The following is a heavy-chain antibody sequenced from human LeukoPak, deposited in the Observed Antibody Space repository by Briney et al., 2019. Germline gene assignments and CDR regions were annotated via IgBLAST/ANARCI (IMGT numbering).Heavy chain of an antibody. Sequence: GGSLRLSCAASGFTFSSYAMHWVRQAPGKGLEWVAVISYDGSNKYYADSVKGRFTISRDNSKNTLYLQMNSLRAEDTAVYYCAREIRDLFGGPHYYYYYGMDVWGQGTTVTVSS. CDR2: ISYDGSNK. CDR3: AREIRDLFGGPHYYYYYGMDV. CDR1: GFTFSSYA. V-gene: IGHV3-30-3*01. D-gene: IGHD3-10*01. J-gene: IGHJ6*02.